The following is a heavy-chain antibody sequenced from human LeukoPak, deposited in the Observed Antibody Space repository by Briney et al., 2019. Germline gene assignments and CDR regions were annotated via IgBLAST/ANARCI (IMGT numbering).Heavy chain of an antibody. CDR3: ARDSLRTAIAAAGGNWFGP. CDR1: GYTFSGYY. Sequence: GASVKVSCKASGYTFSGYYMHWVRQAPGQGLEWVGIINPSGGSTTYAQKFQGRVTMTRDTSTSTVYMDLNSLRSEDTAVYYCARDSLRTAIAAAGGNWFGPWGQGTLVTVSS. CDR2: INPSGGST. V-gene: IGHV1-46*01. J-gene: IGHJ5*02. D-gene: IGHD6-25*01.